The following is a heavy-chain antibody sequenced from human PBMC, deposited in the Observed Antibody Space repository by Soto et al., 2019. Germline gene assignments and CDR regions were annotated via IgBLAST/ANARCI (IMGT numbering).Heavy chain of an antibody. V-gene: IGHV3-48*02. CDR2: ISSSSTI. CDR1: GFTFSSYS. CDR3: ARDGPYSSSWYDDAFDI. Sequence: EVQLVESGGGLVQPGGSLRLSCAASGFTFSSYSMNWVRQAPGKGLEWVSYISSSSTIYYADSVKGRFTISRDNAKNSLYLQMNSLRDEDTAVYYCARDGPYSSSWYDDAFDIWGQGTMVTVSS. D-gene: IGHD6-13*01. J-gene: IGHJ3*02.